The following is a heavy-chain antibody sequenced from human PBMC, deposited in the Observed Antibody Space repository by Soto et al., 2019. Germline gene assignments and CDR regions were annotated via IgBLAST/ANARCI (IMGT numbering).Heavy chain of an antibody. CDR3: VRDYYGSGSPNWFDP. J-gene: IGHJ5*02. V-gene: IGHV4-4*02. CDR2: IYHSGST. D-gene: IGHD3-10*01. CDR1: GGSISSSNW. Sequence: RSLTCAVSGGSISSSNWWSWVRQPPGKGLEWIGEIYHSGSTNYNPSLKSRVTISVDKSKNQFSLKLSSVTAADTAVYYCVRDYYGSGSPNWFDPWGQGTLVTVSS.